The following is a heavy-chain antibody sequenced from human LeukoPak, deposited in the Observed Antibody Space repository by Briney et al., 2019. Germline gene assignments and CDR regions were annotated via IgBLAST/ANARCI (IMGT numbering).Heavy chain of an antibody. J-gene: IGHJ4*02. CDR3: ARDHCSPGTCLGGH. V-gene: IGHV1-69*04. CDR1: GDTFIPYT. CDR2: IIPSLDVA. D-gene: IGHD2-15*01. Sequence: SVNVSCKASGDTFIPYTFSWVRQAPGQGLEWIGRIIPSLDVANYAHKFQGRVTLEVTSLRSEDTAIYYCARDHCSPGTCLGGHWGQGTLVTVSS.